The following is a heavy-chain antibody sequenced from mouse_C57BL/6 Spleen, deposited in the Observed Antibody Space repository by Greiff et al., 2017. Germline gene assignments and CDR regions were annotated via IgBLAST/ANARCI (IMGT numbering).Heavy chain of an antibody. CDR1: GYTFPEYT. Sequence: VQLQQSGAELVKPGASVKLSCKASGYTFPEYTIHWVKQRSGQGLEWIGWFYPGSGSIKYNEKFKDKATLTADKSSSSVYMELSRLTSEDSAVYFCARHEDPPNDGYDYFDYWGQGTTLTVSS. V-gene: IGHV1-62-2*01. D-gene: IGHD2-3*01. J-gene: IGHJ2*01. CDR3: ARHEDPPNDGYDYFDY. CDR2: FYPGSGSI.